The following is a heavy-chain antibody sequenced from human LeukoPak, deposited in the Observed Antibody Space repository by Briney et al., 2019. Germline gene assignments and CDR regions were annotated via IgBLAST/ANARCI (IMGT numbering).Heavy chain of an antibody. CDR3: ARGAGRGYFYMDV. CDR2: IYNSVST. J-gene: IGHJ6*03. V-gene: IGHV4-59*01. D-gene: IGHD1-26*01. Sequence: SETLSLTCTVSGGSIGSYYWSWIRQPPGKGLEWIGYIYNSVSTNYNPSLKSRVTISVDTSKNQFSLRLSSVTAADTAVYYCARGAGRGYFYMDVWGKGTTVTVSS. CDR1: GGSIGSYY.